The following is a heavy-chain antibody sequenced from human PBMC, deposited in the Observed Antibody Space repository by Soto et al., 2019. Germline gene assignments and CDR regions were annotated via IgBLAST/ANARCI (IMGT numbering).Heavy chain of an antibody. CDR1: GGTFSSYA. V-gene: IGHV1-69*06. J-gene: IGHJ4*02. Sequence: SVKVSCKSSGGTFSSYAISWVRQAPGQGLEWMGEIIPIFGTANYAQKFQGRVTITADKSTSTAYMELSSLRSEDTAVYYCARSTAMDSVFDYWGQGTLVTVSS. CDR3: ARSTAMDSVFDY. D-gene: IGHD5-18*01. CDR2: IIPIFGTA.